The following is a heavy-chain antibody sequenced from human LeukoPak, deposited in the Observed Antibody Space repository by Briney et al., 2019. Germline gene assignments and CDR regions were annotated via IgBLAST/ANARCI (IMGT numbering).Heavy chain of an antibody. J-gene: IGHJ4*02. V-gene: IGHV4-59*01. CDR3: ARGPDFWSGYPYYFDY. Sequence: PSETLSLTCTVSGGSISSYYWSWIRQPPGKGLEWIGYIYYSGSTNYNPSLKSRVTISVDTSKNQFSLKLSSVTAADTAVYYCARGPDFWSGYPYYFDYCGQGTLVTVSS. CDR2: IYYSGST. CDR1: GGSISSYY. D-gene: IGHD3-3*01.